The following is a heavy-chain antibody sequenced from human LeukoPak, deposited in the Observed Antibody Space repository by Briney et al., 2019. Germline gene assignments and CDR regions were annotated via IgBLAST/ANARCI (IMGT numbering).Heavy chain of an antibody. CDR2: ISAYNGNT. D-gene: IGHD3-3*01. CDR1: GYTFTSYG. J-gene: IGHJ5*02. V-gene: IGHV1-18*01. Sequence: ASVKVSCKASGYTFTSYGIGGLRQAPGQGGEWMGWISAYNGNTNYAQKVQGRVTISTDTSTSTAYMELRSIRSDDTAVYYWARITIFGVDVAWFDPWGQGTLVTVSS. CDR3: ARITIFGVDVAWFDP.